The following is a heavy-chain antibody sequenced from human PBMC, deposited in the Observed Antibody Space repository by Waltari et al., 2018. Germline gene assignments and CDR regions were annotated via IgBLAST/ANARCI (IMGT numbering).Heavy chain of an antibody. D-gene: IGHD4-17*01. CDR2: ISSSSSYI. J-gene: IGHJ3*02. CDR3: ARAVHSDYGGNQNDAFDI. CDR1: GFTFSSYS. Sequence: EVQLVESGGGLVKPGGSLRLSCAASGFTFSSYSMNWVRQAPGKGLEWVSSISSSSSYIYYADSVKGRFTISRDNAKNSLYLQMNSLRAEDTAVYYCARAVHSDYGGNQNDAFDIWGQGTMVTVSS. V-gene: IGHV3-21*01.